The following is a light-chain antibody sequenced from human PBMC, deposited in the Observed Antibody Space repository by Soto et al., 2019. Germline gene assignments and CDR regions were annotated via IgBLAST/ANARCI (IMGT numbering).Light chain of an antibody. Sequence: EIVLTQSPATLSLSPGERATLSCRASQSVGTYFAWYQQKPGQAPRLLLYDSSNRATGIPARFSGSGFGTDFTLTISSLEPEDFAVYYCQQRSDWPSTFGGGTKVEIK. J-gene: IGKJ4*01. V-gene: IGKV3-11*01. CDR1: QSVGTY. CDR2: DSS. CDR3: QQRSDWPST.